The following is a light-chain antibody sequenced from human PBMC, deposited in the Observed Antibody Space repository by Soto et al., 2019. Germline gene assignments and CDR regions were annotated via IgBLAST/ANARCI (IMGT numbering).Light chain of an antibody. V-gene: IGKV3-11*01. CDR1: QSVSSY. CDR2: DAS. Sequence: EIVLTQSPATLSLSPGERASLSCRASQSVSSYLAWYQQKPGQAPRLLIYDASNRAIGIPARFSGSGSGTDFTLTISSLEPEDFAVYYCQQRSDWPPLTFGGGTKVEIK. J-gene: IGKJ4*01. CDR3: QQRSDWPPLT.